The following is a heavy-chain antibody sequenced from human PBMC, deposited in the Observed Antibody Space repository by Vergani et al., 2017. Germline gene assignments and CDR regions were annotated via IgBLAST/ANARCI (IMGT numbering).Heavy chain of an antibody. CDR1: GGTFSSYA. V-gene: IGHV1-69*13. D-gene: IGHD6-19*01. J-gene: IGHJ3*02. CDR3: ASAGISVAGNTGDAFDI. CDR2: IIPIFGTA. Sequence: QVQLVQSGAEVKKPGSSVKVSCKASGGTFSSYAISWVRQAPGQGLEWMGRIIPIFGTANYARKFQGRVTITADESTSTAYMELSSLRSEATAVYYCASAGISVAGNTGDAFDIWGQGTMVTVSS.